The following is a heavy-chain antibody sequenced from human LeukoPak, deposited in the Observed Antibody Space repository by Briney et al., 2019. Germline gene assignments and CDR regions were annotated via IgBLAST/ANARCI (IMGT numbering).Heavy chain of an antibody. CDR2: IYYSGGT. D-gene: IGHD3-10*01. V-gene: IGHV4-59*08. Sequence: PSETLSLTCTVSGGSISSDYWNWIPQPPGKGLEWIGYIYYSGGTNYNPSLKSRVTISVDMSKNQFSLRLRSVTAADTAIYYCARGSYGSGSYYSDYWGQGTLVTVSS. J-gene: IGHJ4*02. CDR3: ARGSYGSGSYYSDY. CDR1: GGSISSDY.